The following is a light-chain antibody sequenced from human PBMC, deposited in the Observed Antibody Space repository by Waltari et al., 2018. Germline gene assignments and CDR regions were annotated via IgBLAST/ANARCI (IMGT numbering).Light chain of an antibody. CDR3: QQYGSSPLT. Sequence: LLTQSPVTLSLSPGEGATLSCRASQTIRSNNLAWYQQKPGQAPRLLIYGASSRATGIPDRFSGSGSGTDFTLTISRLEPEDFAVYYCQQYGSSPLTFGGGTKVEIK. CDR1: QTIRSNN. V-gene: IGKV3-20*01. CDR2: GAS. J-gene: IGKJ4*01.